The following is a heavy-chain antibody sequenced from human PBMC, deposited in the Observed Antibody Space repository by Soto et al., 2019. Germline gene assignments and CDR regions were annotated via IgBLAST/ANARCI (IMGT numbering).Heavy chain of an antibody. D-gene: IGHD6-19*01. J-gene: IGHJ6*02. CDR3: ARDQSSGRYYYYYYGMDV. CDR1: GGSISSGDYY. Sequence: SETLSLTCTVSGGSISSGDYYWSWIRQPPGKGLEWIGYIYYSGSIYYNPSLKSRVTISVDTSKNQFSLKLSSVTAADTAVYYCARDQSSGRYYYYYYGMDVWGQGTTVTVSS. CDR2: IYYSGSI. V-gene: IGHV4-30-4*01.